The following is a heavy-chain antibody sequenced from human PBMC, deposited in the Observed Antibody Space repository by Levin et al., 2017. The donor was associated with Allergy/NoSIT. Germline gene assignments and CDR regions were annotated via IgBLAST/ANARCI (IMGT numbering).Heavy chain of an antibody. CDR1: GFTFTSYT. CDR3: AKGVSSGSPYRAFDM. Sequence: QSGGSPRLSCAASGFTFTSYTMTWVRQAPGRGLEWVSTLRYSGDTTHYADSVKGRFTISRDGSRDTLFLQMNSLRPEDTAVYYCAKGVSSGSPYRAFDMWGQGTMVTVSS. J-gene: IGHJ3*02. D-gene: IGHD1-26*01. CDR2: LRYSGDTT. V-gene: IGHV3-23*01.